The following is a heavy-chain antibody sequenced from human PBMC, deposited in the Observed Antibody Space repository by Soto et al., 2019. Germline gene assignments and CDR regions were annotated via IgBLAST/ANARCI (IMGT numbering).Heavy chain of an antibody. J-gene: IGHJ6*02. D-gene: IGHD2-15*01. V-gene: IGHV1-69*13. CDR1: GGTFSKYA. CDR3: VRGRYCSGTTCKPYYYGMDV. CDR2: IIPVSGTA. Sequence: ASVKVSCKASGGTFSKYAISWVRQAAGQGLEWMGGIIPVSGTAIYAQKFQGRVTITADEATSTTYMELSSLRSEDTAVFFCVRGRYCSGTTCKPYYYGMDVWGQGTTVTVSS.